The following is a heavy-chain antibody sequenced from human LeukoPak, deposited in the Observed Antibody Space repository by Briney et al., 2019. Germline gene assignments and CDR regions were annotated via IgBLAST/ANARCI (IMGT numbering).Heavy chain of an antibody. CDR1: GGSFSGYY. CDR2: IHHSGST. J-gene: IGHJ3*02. V-gene: IGHV4-34*01. Sequence: KPSETLSLTCVVYGGSFSGYYWSWIRQPPGKGLEWIGEIHHSGSTYYNPSLKTRVTISADTSKNQFSLKLSSVTAADTAVYYCARAGNFAAWAFEIWGQGTMVTVSS. D-gene: IGHD3-3*02. CDR3: ARAGNFAAWAFEI.